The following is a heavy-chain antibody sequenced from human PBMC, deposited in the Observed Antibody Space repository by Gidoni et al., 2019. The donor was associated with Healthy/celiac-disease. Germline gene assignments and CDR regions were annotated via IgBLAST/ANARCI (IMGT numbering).Heavy chain of an antibody. V-gene: IGHV1-46*01. J-gene: IGHJ4*02. CDR2: IHPSGGST. CDR3: ARGTYYYDSSGYYTLGY. CDR1: GYTFTSYY. D-gene: IGHD3-22*01. Sequence: QVQLVQSVAEVKKPGASVKVSCKASGYTFTSYYMHWVRPAPGQGLEWMGIIHPSGGSTSYAQRFQGRVTMTRDTSTSTVYMELSSLRSEDTAVYYCARGTYYYDSSGYYTLGYWGQGTLVTVSS.